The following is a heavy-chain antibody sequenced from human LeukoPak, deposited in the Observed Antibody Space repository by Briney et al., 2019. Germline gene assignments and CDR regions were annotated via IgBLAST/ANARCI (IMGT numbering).Heavy chain of an antibody. Sequence: PSETLSLTCTVSGGSISSYYWSWIRQPPRKGLEWIGYIYYSGSTNYNPSLKSRVNISVDTSKNQFSLKLSSMTAADTAMYYCARLVRRQYYYDSGGYSYFDSWGQGTLVTVSS. CDR1: GGSISSYY. CDR2: IYYSGST. D-gene: IGHD3-22*01. J-gene: IGHJ4*02. CDR3: ARLVRRQYYYDSGGYSYFDS. V-gene: IGHV4-59*12.